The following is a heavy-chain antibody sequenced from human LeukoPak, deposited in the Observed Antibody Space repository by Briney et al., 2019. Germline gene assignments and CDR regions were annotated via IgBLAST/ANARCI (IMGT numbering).Heavy chain of an antibody. Sequence: HSETLSLTCTVSGGSISSYYWSWIRQPPGKGLEWIGYIYYSGSTNYNPSLKSRVTISVDTSKNQFSLKLSSVTAADTAVYYCARDVSGSDQVYFDYWGQGTLVTVSS. D-gene: IGHD5-12*01. CDR2: IYYSGST. CDR1: GGSISSYY. J-gene: IGHJ4*02. V-gene: IGHV4-59*01. CDR3: ARDVSGSDQVYFDY.